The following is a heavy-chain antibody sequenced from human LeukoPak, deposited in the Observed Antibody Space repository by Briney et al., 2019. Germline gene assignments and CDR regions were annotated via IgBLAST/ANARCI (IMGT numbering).Heavy chain of an antibody. Sequence: EASVKVSCKASGYTFTGYYMHWVRQAPGQRLEWMGLVNPNSGGTNYAQKFQGRVTMTRDTSISTAYMALSRLRSDDTAVYYCASVTYYYGSGSYRTPPAFDYWGQGTLVTVSS. CDR1: GYTFTGYY. CDR3: ASVTYYYGSGSYRTPPAFDY. J-gene: IGHJ4*02. CDR2: VNPNSGGT. V-gene: IGHV1-2*02. D-gene: IGHD3-10*01.